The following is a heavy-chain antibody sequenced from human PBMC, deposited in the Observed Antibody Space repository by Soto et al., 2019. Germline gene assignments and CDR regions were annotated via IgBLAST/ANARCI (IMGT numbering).Heavy chain of an antibody. D-gene: IGHD2-15*01. V-gene: IGHV1-46*01. J-gene: IGHJ1*01. Sequence: ASVKVSCKASGYIFTAYSMHWVRQAPGQGLEWMGVVNPSGGSTSYAQKFQGRITMTRDTSTSTVYMDLSSLTSEDTAVYYCAREENCSDGICYSEYFQRWGQ. CDR2: VNPSGGST. CDR3: AREENCSDGICYSEYFQR. CDR1: GYIFTAYS.